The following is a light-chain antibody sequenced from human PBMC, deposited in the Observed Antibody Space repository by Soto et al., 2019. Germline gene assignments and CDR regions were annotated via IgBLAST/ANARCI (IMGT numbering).Light chain of an antibody. J-gene: IGLJ1*01. Sequence: QSVLTQPASVSGSPGQSITISCTGTSSDFGGYNLVSWYQQHPGKAPKLMIYEVSKRPSGVSNRFSGSKSGNTASLTISGLQAEDEADYYCCSYAGSSNPLICGTGTKVTVL. CDR1: SSDFGGYNL. CDR3: CSYAGSSNPLI. V-gene: IGLV2-23*02. CDR2: EVS.